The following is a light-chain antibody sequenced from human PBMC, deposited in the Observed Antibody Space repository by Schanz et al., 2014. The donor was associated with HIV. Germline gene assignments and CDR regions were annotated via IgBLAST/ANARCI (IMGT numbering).Light chain of an antibody. CDR2: GAS. J-gene: IGKJ5*01. V-gene: IGKV3-20*01. Sequence: EIVLTQSPGTLSLSPGERGTLSCRASQSVKSNFIGWYQQKPGQAPRLLIFGASNRATGIPDRFSGGVSGTDFTLTISRVEPEDYAVYYCQQYGSSLITFGQGTRLEIK. CDR1: QSVKSNF. CDR3: QQYGSSLIT.